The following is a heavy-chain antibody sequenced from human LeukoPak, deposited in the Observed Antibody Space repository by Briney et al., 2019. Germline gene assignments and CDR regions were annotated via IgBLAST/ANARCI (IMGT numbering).Heavy chain of an antibody. CDR3: ASRNQWLETGDAFDI. CDR1: GITFSSYA. Sequence: QPGGSLRLSCAASGITFSSYAMSWVRQAPGKGLEWVATIVGRGGITYYADSVKGRFTISRDNSKNTLYLQLNSLRAEDTAVYYCASRNQWLETGDAFDIWGQGTMVTVSS. CDR2: IVGRGGIT. V-gene: IGHV3-23*01. J-gene: IGHJ3*02. D-gene: IGHD6-19*01.